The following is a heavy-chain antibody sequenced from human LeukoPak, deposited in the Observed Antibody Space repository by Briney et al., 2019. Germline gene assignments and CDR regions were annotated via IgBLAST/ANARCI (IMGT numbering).Heavy chain of an antibody. CDR1: GFTFNNYP. J-gene: IGHJ4*02. CDR2: ISDSGDTT. CDR3: AREVGGALHYFDY. Sequence: GGSLRFSCAASGFTFNNYPMAWVRQAPGKGLEWVSGISDSGDTTYYADSVKGRFTISRDSSTNTLHLQMNSLRADDTAVYYCAREVGGALHYFDYWGQGTLVTVSS. V-gene: IGHV3-23*01. D-gene: IGHD1-26*01.